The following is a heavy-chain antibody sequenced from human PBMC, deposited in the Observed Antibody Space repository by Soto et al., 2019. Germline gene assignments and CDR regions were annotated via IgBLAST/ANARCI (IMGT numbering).Heavy chain of an antibody. D-gene: IGHD2-21*02. J-gene: IGHJ4*02. CDR2: IIPIFGTA. V-gene: IGHV1-69*12. CDR1: GRTFSSYA. Sequence: QVQLVQSGAEVKKPGSSVKVSCKASGRTFSSYAISWVRQAPGQGLEWMGGIIPIFGTANYAQKFQGRVTITADESTSTAYMELSSLRSEDTAVYYCARRENAYCGGDCYSFDYWGQGTLVTVSS. CDR3: ARRENAYCGGDCYSFDY.